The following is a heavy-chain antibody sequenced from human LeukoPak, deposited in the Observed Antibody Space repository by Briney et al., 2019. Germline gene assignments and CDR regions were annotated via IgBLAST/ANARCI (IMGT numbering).Heavy chain of an antibody. Sequence: GGSLRLSCAASRFTFSSYGMHWVRQAPGKGLEWVAVISFDGINKYYADSVKGRFTISRDNSKNTLYLQMNSLRPRDTGVYYCARGDGYKYYFDYWGQGTLVTVSS. CDR3: ARGDGYKYYFDY. J-gene: IGHJ4*02. CDR1: RFTFSSYG. D-gene: IGHD5-24*01. V-gene: IGHV3-30*19. CDR2: ISFDGINK.